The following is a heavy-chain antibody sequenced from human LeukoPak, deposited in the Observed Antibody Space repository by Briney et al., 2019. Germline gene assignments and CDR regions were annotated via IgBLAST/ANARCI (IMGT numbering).Heavy chain of an antibody. CDR2: IYYSGST. D-gene: IGHD3-9*01. V-gene: IGHV4-39*01. CDR3: ARHSGRYFDWPFDY. Sequence: SETLSLTCTVSGGSISSSSYYWGWIRQPPGKGLEWIGSIYYSGSTYYNPSLKSRVTISVDTSKNQFSLKLSSVTAADTAVYYCARHSGRYFDWPFDYWGQGTLVTVSS. CDR1: GGSISSSSYY. J-gene: IGHJ4*02.